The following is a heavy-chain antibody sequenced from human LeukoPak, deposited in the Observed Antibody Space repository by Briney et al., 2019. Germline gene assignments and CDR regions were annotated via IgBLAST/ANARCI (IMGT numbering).Heavy chain of an antibody. V-gene: IGHV4-39*01. Sequence: TSETLSLTCTVSGGSISSSSYYWGWIRQPPGKGLEWIGSIYYSRSTYYNPSLKSRVTISVDTSKNQFSLKLSSVTAADTAVYYCARPSSYSYGYNYWGQGTLVTVSS. CDR3: ARPSSYSYGYNY. J-gene: IGHJ4*02. D-gene: IGHD5-18*01. CDR2: IYYSRST. CDR1: GGSISSSSYY.